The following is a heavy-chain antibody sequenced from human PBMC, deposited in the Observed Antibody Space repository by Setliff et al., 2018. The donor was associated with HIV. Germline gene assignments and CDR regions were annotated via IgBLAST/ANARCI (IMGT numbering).Heavy chain of an antibody. Sequence: SETLSLTCTVSSGYMSGHFWTWIRQTPGEGLEWIGNIYLGETTNYNPSLKSRATISLDTSKRQFSLHLTSVTAADTAIYYCARQAWHSGRNGYFVDYWGQGMLVTVSS. D-gene: IGHD3-22*01. CDR1: SGYMSGHF. CDR3: ARQAWHSGRNGYFVDY. CDR2: IYLGETT. J-gene: IGHJ4*02. V-gene: IGHV4-59*08.